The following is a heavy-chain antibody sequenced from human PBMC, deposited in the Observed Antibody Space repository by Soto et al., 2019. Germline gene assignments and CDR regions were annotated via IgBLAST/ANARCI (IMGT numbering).Heavy chain of an antibody. CDR1: GGSISSSGYS. V-gene: IGHV4-30-2*01. CDR2: IYHSGST. CDR3: ARGGVYGDPIGVFDY. J-gene: IGHJ4*02. D-gene: IGHD4-17*01. Sequence: QLQLQESGSGLVKPSQTLSLTCAVSGGSISSSGYSWSWIRQPPGKGLEWIGYIYHSGSTYYNPSLKSRVTISVDRSKNQFSLKLSSVTAADTAVYYCARGGVYGDPIGVFDYWGQGTLVTVSS.